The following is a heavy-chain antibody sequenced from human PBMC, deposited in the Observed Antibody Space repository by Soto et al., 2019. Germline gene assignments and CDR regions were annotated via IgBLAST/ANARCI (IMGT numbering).Heavy chain of an antibody. D-gene: IGHD3-22*01. CDR1: GGTFSSYA. Sequence: ASVKVSCKASGGTFSSYAISWVRQAPGQGLEWMGGIIPIVGTANYAQKFQGRVTITADKSTSTAYMELSSLRSEDTAVYYCASSVGGSSGYYGLFDYWGQGTLVTAPQ. V-gene: IGHV1-69*06. CDR3: ASSVGGSSGYYGLFDY. J-gene: IGHJ4*02. CDR2: IIPIVGTA.